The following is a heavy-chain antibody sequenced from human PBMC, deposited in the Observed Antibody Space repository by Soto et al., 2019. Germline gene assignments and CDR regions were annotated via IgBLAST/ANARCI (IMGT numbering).Heavy chain of an antibody. J-gene: IGHJ3*02. V-gene: IGHV3-11*01. Sequence: GGSLRLSCAASGFTFSDYYMSWIRQAPGKGLEWVSYISSSGSTIYYADSVKGRFTISRDNAKNSLYLQMNSLRAEDTAVYYCASRYSSSSGAFDIWGQGTMVTVSS. CDR3: ASRYSSSSGAFDI. CDR2: ISSSGSTI. D-gene: IGHD6-6*01. CDR1: GFTFSDYY.